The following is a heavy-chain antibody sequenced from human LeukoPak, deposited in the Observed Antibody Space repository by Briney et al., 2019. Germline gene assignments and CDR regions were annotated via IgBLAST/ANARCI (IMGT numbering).Heavy chain of an antibody. J-gene: IGHJ6*03. CDR2: ISSSSSYI. CDR3: ARDPYSGSYGDYYYYYMDV. V-gene: IGHV3-21*01. Sequence: GGSLRLSCAASGFTFSSYSMNWVRQAPGKGLEWVSSISSSSSYIYYADSVKGRFTISRDNAENSLYLQMNSLRAEDTAVYYCARDPYSGSYGDYYYYYMDVWGKGTTVTISS. CDR1: GFTFSSYS. D-gene: IGHD1-26*01.